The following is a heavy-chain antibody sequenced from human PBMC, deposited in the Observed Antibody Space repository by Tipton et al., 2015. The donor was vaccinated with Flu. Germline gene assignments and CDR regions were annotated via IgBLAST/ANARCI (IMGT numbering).Heavy chain of an antibody. CDR3: AKDLSKVTPFQGWFDP. J-gene: IGHJ5*02. Sequence: SLRLSCAASGFTFSSYGLSWVRQAPGKGLQWVSFVSGSGLSTYYTDSVKGRFTISRDNSKNTMYLQMNSLRVEDTAIYYCAKDLSKVTPFQGWFDPWGQGTLVSVSS. CDR1: GFTFSSYG. D-gene: IGHD2-21*02. V-gene: IGHV3-23*01. CDR2: VSGSGLST.